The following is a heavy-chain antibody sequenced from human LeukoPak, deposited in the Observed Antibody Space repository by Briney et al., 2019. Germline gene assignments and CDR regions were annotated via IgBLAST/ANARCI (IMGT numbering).Heavy chain of an antibody. J-gene: IGHJ4*02. CDR1: GFTFSSYA. Sequence: GGSLRLSCAASGFTFSSYAMHWVRQAPGKGLEWVAVISYDGSNKYYADSVKGRFTISRDNSKNTLYLQMNSLRAEDTAVYYCARGYSSSWYYFDYWGQGTLVTDSS. V-gene: IGHV3-30*04. D-gene: IGHD6-13*01. CDR3: ARGYSSSWYYFDY. CDR2: ISYDGSNK.